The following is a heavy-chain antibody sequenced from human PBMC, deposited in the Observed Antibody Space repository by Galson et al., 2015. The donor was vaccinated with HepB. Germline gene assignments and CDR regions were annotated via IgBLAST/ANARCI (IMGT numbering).Heavy chain of an antibody. CDR3: AKGRDGDYTNHYYCYYGIDV. J-gene: IGHJ6*02. Sequence: ALRLCCAASGFTFSSYGMHWVRQAPGQGLEWAAVIWYDGSNNYYADSVKGRCTISRDNSKNTLYLQMKSLRAEDTAVYYCAKGRDGDYTNHYYCYYGIDVWGQGTTVTVSS. CDR2: IWYDGSNN. CDR1: GFTFSSYG. D-gene: IGHD4-17*01. V-gene: IGHV3-33*06.